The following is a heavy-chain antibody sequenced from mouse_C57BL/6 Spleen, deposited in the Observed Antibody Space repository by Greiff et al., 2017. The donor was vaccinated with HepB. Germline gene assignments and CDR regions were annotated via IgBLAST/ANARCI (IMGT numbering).Heavy chain of an antibody. CDR2: IHPNSGST. CDR1: GYTFTSYW. D-gene: IGHD2-3*01. Sequence: VQLQQSGAELVKPGASVKLSCKASGYTFTSYWMHWVTQRPGQGLEWIGMIHPNSGSTNYNEKFKSKATLTVDKSSSTAYMQLSSLTSEDSAVYYGARGLDGYNYYAMDYWGQGTSVTVSS. V-gene: IGHV1-64*01. CDR3: ARGLDGYNYYAMDY. J-gene: IGHJ4*01.